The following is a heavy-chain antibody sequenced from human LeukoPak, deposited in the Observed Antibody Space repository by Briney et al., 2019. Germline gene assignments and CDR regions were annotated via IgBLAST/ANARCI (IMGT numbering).Heavy chain of an antibody. D-gene: IGHD6-19*01. CDR3: ARDLSSGWYYFDY. V-gene: IGHV1-18*01. J-gene: IGHJ4*02. CDR1: GYSFTKDG. CDR2: ISTNNGDT. Sequence: PRASVKVSCKASGYSFTKDGISWVRQAPGQGLEWMGWISTNNGDTNYAQKFQGRVTMTTDTSTSTVYMELRSLRSDDTAVYYCARDLSSGWYYFDYWGQGTLVTVSS.